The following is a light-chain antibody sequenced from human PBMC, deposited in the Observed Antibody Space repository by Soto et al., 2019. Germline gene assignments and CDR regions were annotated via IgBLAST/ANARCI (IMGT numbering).Light chain of an antibody. CDR3: CSYAGSNTPVV. CDR2: DDT. J-gene: IGLJ2*01. V-gene: IGLV2-23*01. CDR1: SSDVGSYNL. Sequence: QSALTQPASVSGSPGQSITISCTGTSSDVGSYNLVSWYQQHPGKAPKLMIYDDTKRPSGVSYRFSGSKSGNTASLTISGLQAEEEADYYCCSYAGSNTPVVFGGGTKLTVL.